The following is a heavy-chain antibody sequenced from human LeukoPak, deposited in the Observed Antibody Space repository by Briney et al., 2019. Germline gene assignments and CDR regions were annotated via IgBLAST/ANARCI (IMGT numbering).Heavy chain of an antibody. J-gene: IGHJ3*02. Sequence: GGSLRLSCAASGFTFSNAWMSWVRQAPGKGLEWVGRIKSKTDGGTTDCAAPVKGRFTISRDDSKNTLYLQMNSLKTEDTAVYYCTTTGQWLRYRVIDAFDIWGQGTMVTVSS. D-gene: IGHD5-12*01. V-gene: IGHV3-15*01. CDR2: IKSKTDGGTT. CDR1: GFTFSNAW. CDR3: TTTGQWLRYRVIDAFDI.